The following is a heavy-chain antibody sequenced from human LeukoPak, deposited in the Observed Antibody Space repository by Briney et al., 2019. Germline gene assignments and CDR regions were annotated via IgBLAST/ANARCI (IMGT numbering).Heavy chain of an antibody. V-gene: IGHV3-21*01. CDR2: ISSSSSYI. Sequence: PGGSLRLSCAASGFTFSSYSMNWVRQAPGQGLESVSSISSSSSYIYYADSVKGRFTISRDNAKNSLYLQMNSLRAEDTAVYYCARDSKGSSWSYYYYYMDVWGKGTTVTISS. CDR3: ARDSKGSSWSYYYYYMDV. J-gene: IGHJ6*03. D-gene: IGHD6-13*01. CDR1: GFTFSSYS.